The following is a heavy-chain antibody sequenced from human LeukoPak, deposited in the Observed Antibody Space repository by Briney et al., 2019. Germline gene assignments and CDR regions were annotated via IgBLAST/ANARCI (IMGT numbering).Heavy chain of an antibody. D-gene: IGHD3-10*01. CDR1: GFTFSSFP. V-gene: IGHV3-64*01. J-gene: IGHJ4*02. CDR2: ISSTGETS. Sequence: GGSLRLSCAASGFTFSSFPMHWVRQVPGKGLEYVSAISSTGETSDYANSVKDRFTISRDNSKNTLYLQMGSLRAEDMAVYYCARVMSGSGSKYFDYWGQGTLVTVSS. CDR3: ARVMSGSGSKYFDY.